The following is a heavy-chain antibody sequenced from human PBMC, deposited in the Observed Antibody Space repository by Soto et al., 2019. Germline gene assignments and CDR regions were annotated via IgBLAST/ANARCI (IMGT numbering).Heavy chain of an antibody. CDR1: GVSMSRYY. Sequence: TSETLSLTCTVSGVSMSRYYWSWIRQPPGKGLEWIGYIYYSGHTNHNPSLKSRVTISVDTSKNQFSLKLSSVTAADTAVYYCARGIATTEMDVWGQGTTVTVSS. V-gene: IGHV4-59*01. CDR2: IYYSGHT. J-gene: IGHJ6*02. D-gene: IGHD6-13*01. CDR3: ARGIATTEMDV.